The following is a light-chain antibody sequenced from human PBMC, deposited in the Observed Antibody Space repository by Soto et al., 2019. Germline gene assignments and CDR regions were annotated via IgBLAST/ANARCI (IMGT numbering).Light chain of an antibody. CDR2: GAS. J-gene: IGKJ4*01. CDR1: QSVSSN. Sequence: EILMTQSPATLSVSPGERATLSCRASQSVSSNLAWYQQKPGQAPRLLIYGASTRATGIPARFSGSGSGTEITLTISSLQSEDFAVYYCQQYNNWPLTVGGGTKVEIK. V-gene: IGKV3-15*01. CDR3: QQYNNWPLT.